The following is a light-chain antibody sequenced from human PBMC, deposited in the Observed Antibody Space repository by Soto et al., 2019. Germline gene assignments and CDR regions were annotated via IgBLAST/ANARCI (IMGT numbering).Light chain of an antibody. Sequence: QSVLTQPPSVSGAPGQRVTISCTGSSSNIGAGYDVHWYQQPPGTAPKLLIYGNSNRPSGVPDRFSGSKSGTSASLAITGLQAGDEADYYCQSYDSSLSGVVFGGGTKLTVL. CDR2: GNS. CDR3: QSYDSSLSGVV. V-gene: IGLV1-40*01. J-gene: IGLJ2*01. CDR1: SSNIGAGYD.